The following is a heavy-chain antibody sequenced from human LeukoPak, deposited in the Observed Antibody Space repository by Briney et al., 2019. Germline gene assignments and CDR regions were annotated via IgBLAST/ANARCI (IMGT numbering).Heavy chain of an antibody. CDR1: GFTVSSNY. V-gene: IGHV3-66*01. Sequence: GGSLRLSCAASGFTVSSNYMSWVRQAPGKGLEWVSVIYSGGSTYYADSVKGRFTISRDNSKNTLYLQMSSLRAEDTAVYYCAKYYTAMVPAFDYWGQGTLVTVSS. D-gene: IGHD5-18*01. CDR2: IYSGGST. CDR3: AKYYTAMVPAFDY. J-gene: IGHJ4*02.